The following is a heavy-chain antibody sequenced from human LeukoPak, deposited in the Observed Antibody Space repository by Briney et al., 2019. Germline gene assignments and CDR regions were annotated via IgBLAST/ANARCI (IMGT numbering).Heavy chain of an antibody. CDR1: GVSISSGGYY. D-gene: IGHD6-19*01. J-gene: IGHJ4*02. CDR2: IYYSGST. CDR3: ARTTSSGWTWG. Sequence: SENLSLTCTVSGVSISSGGYYWSWIRQRPGKGLGWIAYIYYSGSTYYNPSLKSRVTISVDTSKNQFSLRLNSVTAADTAVYYCARTTSSGWTWGWGQGTLVTVSS. V-gene: IGHV4-30-4*08.